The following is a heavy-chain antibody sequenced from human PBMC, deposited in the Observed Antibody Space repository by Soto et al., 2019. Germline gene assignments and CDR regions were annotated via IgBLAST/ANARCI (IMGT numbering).Heavy chain of an antibody. Sequence: PSETLSLTCTVSGGSISSSSYYWGWIRQPPGKGLEWIGSIYYSGSTYYNPSLKSRVTISVDTSKNQFSLKLSSVTAADTAVYYCAIDPLRHYGSGSYYPDYWGQGTLVTVSS. CDR3: AIDPLRHYGSGSYYPDY. CDR1: GGSISSSSYY. CDR2: IYYSGST. V-gene: IGHV4-39*02. J-gene: IGHJ4*02. D-gene: IGHD3-10*01.